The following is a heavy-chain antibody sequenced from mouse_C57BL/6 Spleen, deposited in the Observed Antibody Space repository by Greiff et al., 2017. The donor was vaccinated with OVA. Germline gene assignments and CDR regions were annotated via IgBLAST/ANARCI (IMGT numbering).Heavy chain of an antibody. CDR2: INPNYGTT. Sequence: VQLQQSGPELVKPGASVKISCKASGYSFTDYNMNWVKQSNGKSLEWIGVINPNYGTTSYNQKFQGKATLTVDQSSSTAYMQLNSLTSEDSAVDYGARGAVVAHWYFDVWGTGTTVTVSS. J-gene: IGHJ1*03. CDR1: GYSFTDYN. V-gene: IGHV1-39*01. CDR3: ARGAVVAHWYFDV. D-gene: IGHD1-1*01.